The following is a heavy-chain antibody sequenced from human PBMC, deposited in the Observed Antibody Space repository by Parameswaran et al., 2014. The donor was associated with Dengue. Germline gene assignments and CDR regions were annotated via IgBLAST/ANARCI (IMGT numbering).Heavy chain of an antibody. V-gene: IGHV1-2*04. CDR3: ARGDLVGATDLIDY. D-gene: IGHD1-26*01. Sequence: WVRQAPGQGLEWMGWINPNSGGTNYAQKFQGWVTMTRDTSISTAYMELSRLRSDDTAVYYCARGDLVGATDLIDYWGQGTLVTVSS. J-gene: IGHJ4*02. CDR2: INPNSGGT.